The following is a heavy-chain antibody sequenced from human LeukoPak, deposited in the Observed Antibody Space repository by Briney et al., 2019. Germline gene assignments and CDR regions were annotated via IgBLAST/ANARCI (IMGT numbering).Heavy chain of an antibody. J-gene: IGHJ6*03. V-gene: IGHV4-38-2*02. CDR1: GYSISSGYY. CDR2: IYHTGST. CDR3: ARVFPRYVWGSYPPPPYYMDV. D-gene: IGHD3-16*02. Sequence: SETLSLTCTVSGYSISSGYYWGWIRQPPGKGLEWIGHIYHTGSTYYNPSLKSRVTISVDTSKTQFSLKLSSVTAADTAVYYCARVFPRYVWGSYPPPPYYMDVWGKGTTVTVSS.